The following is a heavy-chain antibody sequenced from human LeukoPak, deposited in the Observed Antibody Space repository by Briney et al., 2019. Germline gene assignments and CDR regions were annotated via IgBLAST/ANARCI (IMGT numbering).Heavy chain of an antibody. CDR2: ISYDGSNK. CDR1: GFTFSSYG. V-gene: IGHV3-33*01. CDR3: ARDRHIAVAGPGDY. D-gene: IGHD6-19*01. Sequence: GGSLRLSCAASGFTFSSYGMHWVRQAPGKGLEWVAVISYDGSNKYYADSVKGRFTISRDNSKNTLYLQMNSLRAEDTAVYYCARDRHIAVAGPGDYWGQGTLVTVSS. J-gene: IGHJ4*02.